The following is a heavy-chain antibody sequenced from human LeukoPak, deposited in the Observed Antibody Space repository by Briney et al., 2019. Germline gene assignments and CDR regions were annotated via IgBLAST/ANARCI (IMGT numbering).Heavy chain of an antibody. J-gene: IGHJ3*02. CDR2: INHSGST. CDR3: AYCSSTSCYKDNAFDI. CDR1: GGSFSGYY. V-gene: IGHV4-34*01. D-gene: IGHD2-2*02. Sequence: SETLSLTCAVYGGSFSGYYWSWIRQPPGKGLEWIGEINHSGSTNYNPSLKSRVTISVDTSKNQFSLKLSSVTAADTAVYYCAYCSSTSCYKDNAFDIWGQGTMVTVSS.